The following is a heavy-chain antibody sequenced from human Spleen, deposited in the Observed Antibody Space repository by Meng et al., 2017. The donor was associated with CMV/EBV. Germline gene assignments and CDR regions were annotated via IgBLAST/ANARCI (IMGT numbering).Heavy chain of an antibody. Sequence: ASVKVSCKASGYTFTGYYIHWMRQAPGQGLEWMGWINPNSGGTNYAQKFQGRVTMTRDTSISTAYMELNSLTSADTAVYYCAGGRYCSSTSCSFDYWGQGTLVTVSS. J-gene: IGHJ4*02. V-gene: IGHV1-2*02. D-gene: IGHD2-2*01. CDR2: INPNSGGT. CDR1: GYTFTGYY. CDR3: AGGRYCSSTSCSFDY.